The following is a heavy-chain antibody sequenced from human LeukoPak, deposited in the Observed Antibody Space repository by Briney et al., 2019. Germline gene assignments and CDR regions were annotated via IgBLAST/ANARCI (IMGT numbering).Heavy chain of an antibody. CDR1: GYTFTGYY. J-gene: IGHJ5*02. V-gene: IGHV1-2*06. D-gene: IGHD3-10*01. CDR3: ARIFGSGGYDWFDP. CDR2: INPNSGGT. Sequence: GASVKVSCKASGYTFTGYYMHWVRQAPGQGLEWMGRINPNSGGTNYAQKFQGRVTMTRDTSISKAYMELSRLRSDDAAVYYCARIFGSGGYDWFDPWGQGTLVTVSS.